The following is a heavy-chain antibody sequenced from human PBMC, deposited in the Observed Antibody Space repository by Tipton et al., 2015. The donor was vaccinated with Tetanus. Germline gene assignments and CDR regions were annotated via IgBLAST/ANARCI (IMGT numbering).Heavy chain of an antibody. J-gene: IGHJ6*02. CDR1: GGTFTSYA. CDR3: ARDYTSYYAYYGMGV. D-gene: IGHD3-16*01. Sequence: QVQLVQSGAEVKKPGSSVKVSCKASGGTFTSYAFSWVRQAPGQGLEWMGTILPIFGTTNYAQKFQGRVTITADKSTRTVYMELSSLRSGDTAIYYCARDYTSYYAYYGMGVWGQGTTVTVSS. V-gene: IGHV1-69*06. CDR2: ILPIFGTT.